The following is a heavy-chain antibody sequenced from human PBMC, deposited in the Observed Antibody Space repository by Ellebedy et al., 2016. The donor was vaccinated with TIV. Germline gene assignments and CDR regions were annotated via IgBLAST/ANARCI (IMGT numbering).Heavy chain of an antibody. CDR1: GYTFTSYY. CDR3: AGGPGSQPCHY. D-gene: IGHD3-16*01. J-gene: IGHJ4*02. CDR2: INPSGGST. Sequence: ASVKVSCKASGYTFTSYYMHWVRQAPGQGLEWMGIINPSGGSTSYAQKFQGRVTMTRDTSTSTVYMELSSLRSEDTALYYCAGGPGSQPCHYWGQGTLVTVSS. V-gene: IGHV1-46*01.